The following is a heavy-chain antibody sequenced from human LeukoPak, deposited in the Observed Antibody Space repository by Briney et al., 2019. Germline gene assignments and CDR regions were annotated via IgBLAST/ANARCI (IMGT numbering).Heavy chain of an antibody. J-gene: IGHJ4*02. V-gene: IGHV1-2*06. CDR1: GYTFTGDY. CDR3: ATLLNDFGY. Sequence: WASPKVSCKPSGYTFTGDYMHWVRQAPRQGREWMGRINPNSGGTNYAQKFQGRVTMTRDTSLSTAYMDTSRLRSDDTAVYYSATLLNDFGYWGQGALVTVSS. CDR2: INPNSGGT. D-gene: IGHD1-26*01.